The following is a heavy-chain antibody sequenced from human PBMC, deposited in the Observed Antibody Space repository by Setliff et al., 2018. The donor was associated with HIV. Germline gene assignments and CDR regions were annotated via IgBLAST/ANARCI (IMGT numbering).Heavy chain of an antibody. D-gene: IGHD5-18*01. CDR1: GGSISSHF. J-gene: IGHJ6*03. CDR3: AKSVDTTMDDYYYVDI. Sequence: PSETLSLTCTVSGGSISSHFWTWIRQPAGKGLEWIGRFRPTGNAYYANPYYNPSLKSRVSMSVDTSKSQFSLKLNSVTAADTAVYYCAKSVDTTMDDYYYVDIWGTGITVT. CDR2: FRPTGNAYYANP. V-gene: IGHV4-4*07.